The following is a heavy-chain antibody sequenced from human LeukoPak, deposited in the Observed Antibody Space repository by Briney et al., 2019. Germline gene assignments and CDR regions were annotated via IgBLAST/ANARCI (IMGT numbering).Heavy chain of an antibody. V-gene: IGHV4-61*02. J-gene: IGHJ4*02. CDR2: IYTSGST. D-gene: IGHD6-13*01. CDR1: GGSISSGSYY. Sequence: SQTLSLTCTVSGGSISSGSYYWSWIQQPAGKGLEWIGRIYTSGSTNYNPSLKSRVTISVDTSKNQFSLKLSSVTAADTAVYYCARESPQTGIAAAGTSHFDYWGQGTLVTVSS. CDR3: ARESPQTGIAAAGTSHFDY.